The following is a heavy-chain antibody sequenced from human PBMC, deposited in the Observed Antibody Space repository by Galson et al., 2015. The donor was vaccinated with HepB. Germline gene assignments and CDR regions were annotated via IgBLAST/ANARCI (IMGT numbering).Heavy chain of an antibody. V-gene: IGHV3-48*01. CDR1: GLTFSTYS. CDR2: FSSSRSTI. J-gene: IGHJ6*03. Sequence: SLRLSCAGSGLTFSTYSMSWVRQAPWKGQEWVSYFSSSRSTIYYAASVKRRFTTSRDNAKNSLYLQMNSLRAEYTAVYYCARGRNYANICGSFPPPDYMDVWGKGTTATVSS. D-gene: IGHD3-16*01. CDR3: ARGRNYANICGSFPPPDYMDV.